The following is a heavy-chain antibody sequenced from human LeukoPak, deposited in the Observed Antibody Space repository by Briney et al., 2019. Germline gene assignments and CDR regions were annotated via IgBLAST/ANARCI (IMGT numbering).Heavy chain of an antibody. Sequence: PGGSLRLSCTASGFTFSSYEMNWVPQAPGKGLEWLSYISSSGTTIYYADSVKGRFIISRDNAKNSLYLQMNSLRAEDTAVYYCARPPALNSWGQGTLVTVSS. CDR1: GFTFSSYE. CDR2: ISSSGTTI. CDR3: ARPPALNS. V-gene: IGHV3-48*03. D-gene: IGHD3-9*01. J-gene: IGHJ4*02.